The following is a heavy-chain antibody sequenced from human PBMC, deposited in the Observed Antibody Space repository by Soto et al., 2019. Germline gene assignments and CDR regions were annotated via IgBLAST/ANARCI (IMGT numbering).Heavy chain of an antibody. D-gene: IGHD6-25*01. CDR1: GFTFSSYA. V-gene: IGHV3-30-3*01. CDR2: ISYDGSSK. Sequence: QVQLVESGGGVVQPGRSLRLSCAASGFTFSSYAMHWVRQAPGKGLEWVAVISYDGSSKYYADSVKGRFTISRDNSKSTLYLQMNSLRTEDTALYYCASKRPGQYYFDYWGQGTLVTVSS. J-gene: IGHJ4*02. CDR3: ASKRPGQYYFDY.